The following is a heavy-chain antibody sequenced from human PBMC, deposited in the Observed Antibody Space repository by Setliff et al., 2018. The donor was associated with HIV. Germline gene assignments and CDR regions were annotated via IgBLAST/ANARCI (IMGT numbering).Heavy chain of an antibody. CDR1: GGSISFYY. V-gene: IGHV4-4*07. D-gene: IGHD2-2*01. J-gene: IGHJ5*02. Sequence: PSETLSLTCTISGGSISFYYWSWIRQPAGKGLEWIGHIYTSGSTNYNPSLKSRVTISVDTSKNQFSLKLSSVTAADTAVYYCVRAGYCSSASCYFSGWFDPWGQGTLVTAPQ. CDR2: IYTSGST. CDR3: VRAGYCSSASCYFSGWFDP.